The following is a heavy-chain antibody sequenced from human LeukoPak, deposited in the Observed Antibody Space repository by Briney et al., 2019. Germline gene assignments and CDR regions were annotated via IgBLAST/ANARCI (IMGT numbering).Heavy chain of an antibody. CDR1: GGXXXGYY. D-gene: IGHD4-17*01. Sequence: TCAXXGGXXXGYYWSWIRQPPGKGLEWIGEINHSGSNNYNPSLKRRVTISVDKSKKQCSLKLSSVSAADTAVYYCATLTTVTSIENWFDHWGQGTLVTVSS. J-gene: IGHJ5*02. CDR3: ATLTTVTSIENWFDH. CDR2: INHSGSN. V-gene: IGHV4-34*01.